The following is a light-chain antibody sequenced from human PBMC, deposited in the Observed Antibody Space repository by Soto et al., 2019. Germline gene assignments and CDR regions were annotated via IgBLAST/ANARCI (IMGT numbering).Light chain of an antibody. CDR2: GAS. V-gene: IGKV3-15*01. Sequence: EIVMTQSPATLSVSPGERATLSCRASQSVSSNLAWYQQKPGQAPRLLIYGASTRATGIPARFGGSGSGTEFTLTISSLQSEDFAVYYCQQYNNWPPFLTFGGGTKVDIK. CDR1: QSVSSN. J-gene: IGKJ4*01. CDR3: QQYNNWPPFLT.